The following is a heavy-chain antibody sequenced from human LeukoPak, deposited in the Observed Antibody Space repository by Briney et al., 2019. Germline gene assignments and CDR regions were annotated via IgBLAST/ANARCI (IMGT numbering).Heavy chain of an antibody. D-gene: IGHD2-15*01. CDR2: ISYDGSNK. V-gene: IGHV3-30*18. CDR3: AKRAMAVGEEYAFDI. Sequence: GRSLRLSCAASGFTFSSYGMHWVRQAPGKGLEWVAVISYDGSNKYYADSVKGRFTISRDNSKNTLYLQMNSLRAEDTAVYYCAKRAMAVGEEYAFDIWSQGTMVTVSS. J-gene: IGHJ3*02. CDR1: GFTFSSYG.